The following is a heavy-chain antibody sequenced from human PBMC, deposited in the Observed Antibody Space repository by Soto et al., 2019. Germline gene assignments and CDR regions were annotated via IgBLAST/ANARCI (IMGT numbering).Heavy chain of an antibody. J-gene: IGHJ4*02. Sequence: QVQLVQSGAEVKKPGASVRVSCKPSGYTLXXXXXXXXXQAAGQSLEWLAWIDPGSGRATYSQKVQGRIIVTRDNSATTFYMDLTSLTSEDTAVYFCTRDLNGGNPFDYWGQGALVIVSS. CDR3: TRDLNGGNPFDY. CDR1: GYTLXXXX. D-gene: IGHD2-8*01. V-gene: IGHV1-3*01. CDR2: IDPGSGRA.